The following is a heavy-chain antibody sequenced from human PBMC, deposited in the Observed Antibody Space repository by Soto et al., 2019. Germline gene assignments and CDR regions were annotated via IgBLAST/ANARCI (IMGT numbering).Heavy chain of an antibody. Sequence: QITLKESGPPLVKPTQTLTLTCTFSGFSLSTSGVGVGWIRQPPGKALEWLALIYWNDDKRYSPSLKSRLTITKYTSKNQVVLTMTNMDPVDTATYYCAHATYSSGWYRAWGYYFDYWGQGTLVTVSS. CDR1: GFSLSTSGVG. D-gene: IGHD6-19*01. V-gene: IGHV2-5*01. J-gene: IGHJ4*02. CDR2: IYWNDDK. CDR3: AHATYSSGWYRAWGYYFDY.